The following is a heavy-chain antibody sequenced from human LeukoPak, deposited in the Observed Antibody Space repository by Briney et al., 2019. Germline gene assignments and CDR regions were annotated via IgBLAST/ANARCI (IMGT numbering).Heavy chain of an antibody. CDR1: GFTFSSYW. V-gene: IGHV3-21*01. Sequence: PGGSLRLSCAASGFTFSSYWMTWVRQAPGKGLEWVSSTSSSSTYTYYADSVKGRFTIFRDDADNSLYLQMTSLRAEDTAVYYCARESYHSSGNYPRDFDYWGQGTLVTVSS. CDR2: TSSSSTYT. D-gene: IGHD6-19*01. CDR3: ARESYHSSGNYPRDFDY. J-gene: IGHJ4*02.